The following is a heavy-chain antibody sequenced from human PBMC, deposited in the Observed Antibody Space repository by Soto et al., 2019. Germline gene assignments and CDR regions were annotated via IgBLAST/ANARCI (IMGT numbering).Heavy chain of an antibody. Sequence: GXSVKVSCNAAGGSCSSYAIIWVRQAPGQGLEWMGGIIPIFGTANYAQKFQGRVTITADESTSTAYMELSSLRSEDTAVYYCARSSGSFPYNWFDHWRQGTLVTSPQ. V-gene: IGHV1-69*01. D-gene: IGHD1-26*01. CDR1: GGSCSSYA. CDR3: ARSSGSFPYNWFDH. CDR2: IIPIFGTA. J-gene: IGHJ5*02.